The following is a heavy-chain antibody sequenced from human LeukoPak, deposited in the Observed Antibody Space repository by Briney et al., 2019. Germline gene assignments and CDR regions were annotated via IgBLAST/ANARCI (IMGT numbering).Heavy chain of an antibody. V-gene: IGHV4-4*07. D-gene: IGHD3-22*01. CDR2: IYGSGST. CDR3: ARGYYDSGGYYTEFAN. Sequence: SETLSLTCTVSGGSISSPYWSWLRQPAGKGLEWIGRIYGSGSTDYNPSLRSRITMSGDASRNKFSLKVTSVTAADTAVYFCARGYYDSGGYYTEFANWGQGTLVTVSS. J-gene: IGHJ4*02. CDR1: GGSISSPY.